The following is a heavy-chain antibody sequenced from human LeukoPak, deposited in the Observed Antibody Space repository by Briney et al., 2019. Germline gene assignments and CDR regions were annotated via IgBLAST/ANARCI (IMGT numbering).Heavy chain of an antibody. CDR1: GFTFSSYW. CDR3: ARAGDSSSWYPGYYYMDV. J-gene: IGHJ6*03. Sequence: GGSLSLSCAASGFTFSSYWMSWVRQAPGKGLEWVANIKQDGSEKYYVDSVKGRFTISRDNAKNSLYLQMNSLGAEDTAVYYCARAGDSSSWYPGYYYMDVWGKGTTVTVSS. V-gene: IGHV3-7*01. CDR2: IKQDGSEK. D-gene: IGHD6-13*01.